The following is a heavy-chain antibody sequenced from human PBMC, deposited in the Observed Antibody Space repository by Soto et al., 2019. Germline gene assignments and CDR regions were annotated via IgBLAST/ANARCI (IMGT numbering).Heavy chain of an antibody. CDR3: ARDSPDCSSTSCYTMFDY. J-gene: IGHJ4*02. V-gene: IGHV3-21*01. CDR1: VFTFSSYS. D-gene: IGHD2-2*02. Sequence: GGSLVLSCAASVFTFSSYSMNWVRQAPGKGLEWVSSISSSSSYIYYADSVKGRFTISRDSAKNSLYLQMNSLRAEDTAVYYCARDSPDCSSTSCYTMFDYWGQGTMVTVSS. CDR2: ISSSSSYI.